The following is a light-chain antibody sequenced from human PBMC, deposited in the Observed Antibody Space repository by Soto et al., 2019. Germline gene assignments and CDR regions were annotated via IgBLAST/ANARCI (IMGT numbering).Light chain of an antibody. CDR1: SSNIGAGYD. CDR2: GNT. V-gene: IGLV1-40*01. CDR3: LSFDSSLSVV. J-gene: IGLJ2*01. Sequence: QLVLTQPPSVSGAPGQRVTISCTGSSSNIGAGYDVHWYQKLPGRAPKLLIYGNTNRPSGVPDRFSGSKSGTSASLAITGLQAEDEADYYCLSFDSSLSVVFGGGTQLTVL.